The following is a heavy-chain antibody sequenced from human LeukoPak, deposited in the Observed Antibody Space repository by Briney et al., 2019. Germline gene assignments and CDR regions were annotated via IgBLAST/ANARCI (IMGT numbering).Heavy chain of an antibody. J-gene: IGHJ4*02. CDR2: IIPIFGTA. Sequence: SVKVSCKASGGTFSSYAISWVRQAPGQGLEWMGGIIPIFGTANYAQKFQGRVTITADESKSTAYMELSSLRSEDTAVYYCARGTMVRGVLKGPLDYWGQGTLVTVSS. CDR3: ARGTMVRGVLKGPLDY. D-gene: IGHD3-10*01. V-gene: IGHV1-69*01. CDR1: GGTFSSYA.